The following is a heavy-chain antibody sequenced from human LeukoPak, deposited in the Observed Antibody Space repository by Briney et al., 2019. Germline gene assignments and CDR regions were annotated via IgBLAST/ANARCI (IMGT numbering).Heavy chain of an antibody. Sequence: SETLSLTCTVSGASITTGSYYWNWIRQPAGKGLEWVGRVFATGSTECNPSLKSRVTLSVDTSKNQFFLKLNTVTAADTAVYYCARFVSKNLFDPWGQGTLVTVSS. CDR1: GASITTGSYY. J-gene: IGHJ5*02. D-gene: IGHD2-15*01. V-gene: IGHV4-61*02. CDR3: ARFVSKNLFDP. CDR2: VFATGST.